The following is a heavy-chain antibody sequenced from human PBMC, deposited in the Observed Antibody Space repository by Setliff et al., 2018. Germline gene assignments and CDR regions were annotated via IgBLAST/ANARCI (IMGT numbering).Heavy chain of an antibody. V-gene: IGHV3-30*02. CDR2: IRHEGYNK. CDR3: ARDPIGPFLSYMDD. D-gene: IGHD3-16*01. Sequence: GGSLRLSCAASGFTFSRYGMYWVRQAPGKGLEWVAFIRHEGYNKYYADSVQGRFTISRDNSKNTLFLQMNSLRGEDTAVYFCARDPIGPFLSYMDDWGKGTTVTVSS. CDR1: GFTFSRYG. J-gene: IGHJ6*03.